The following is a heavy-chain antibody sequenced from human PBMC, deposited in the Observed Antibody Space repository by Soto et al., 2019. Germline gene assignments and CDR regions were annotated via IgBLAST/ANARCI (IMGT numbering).Heavy chain of an antibody. J-gene: IGHJ3*02. CDR1: GFTFSDYY. Sequence: QVQLVESGGGLVKPGGSLRLSCAASGFTFSDYYMSWIRQAPGKGLEWVSYISNSGSRTFYADSVEGRFTFSRDNAKNSLHLQMDSLRVEDTAVYYCARSKLGIGDDFDIWGQGTMVTVSS. V-gene: IGHV3-11*01. CDR2: ISNSGSRT. CDR3: ARSKLGIGDDFDI. D-gene: IGHD7-27*01.